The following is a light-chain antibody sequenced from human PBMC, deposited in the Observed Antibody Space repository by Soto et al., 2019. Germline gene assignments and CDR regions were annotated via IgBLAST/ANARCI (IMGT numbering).Light chain of an antibody. CDR1: QSISSY. J-gene: IGKJ1*01. Sequence: DIQMTQSPSSLSASVGDRVTITCRASQSISSYLNWYQQKPGKAPKLLIYAASSLQSGVPSRFSGSGSGTDFTLTISSLQPEDGATYYCQQSYSTPPTCGQGTKVEIK. V-gene: IGKV1-39*01. CDR3: QQSYSTPPT. CDR2: AAS.